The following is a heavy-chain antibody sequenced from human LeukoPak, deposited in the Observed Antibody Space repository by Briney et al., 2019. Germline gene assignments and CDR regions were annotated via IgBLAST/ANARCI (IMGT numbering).Heavy chain of an antibody. J-gene: IGHJ4*02. V-gene: IGHV3-11*01. CDR1: GFIFSDYY. Sequence: GGSLRLSCAAPGFIFSDYYMSWIRQAPGKGLGWVSYISSSGSTIYYADSVKGRFTISRDNAKNSLYLQMNSLRAEDTAVYYCARAGRVGALLYYFDYWGQGTLVTVSS. D-gene: IGHD1-26*01. CDR2: ISSSGSTI. CDR3: ARAGRVGALLYYFDY.